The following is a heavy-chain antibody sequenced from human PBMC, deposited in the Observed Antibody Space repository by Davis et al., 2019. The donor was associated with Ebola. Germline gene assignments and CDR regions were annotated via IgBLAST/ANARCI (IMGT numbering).Heavy chain of an antibody. Sequence: SLKISCAASGFTFDDHAMHWVRQAPGKGLEWVSGISWNSGNIGYGDSVKGRFTMSRDNAKNSLYLQMSSLRTEDTALYYCAKAMGGMLRGFDCWGQGTLVTVSS. CDR3: AKAMGGMLRGFDC. D-gene: IGHD3-10*01. J-gene: IGHJ4*02. CDR1: GFTFDDHA. V-gene: IGHV3-9*01. CDR2: ISWNSGNI.